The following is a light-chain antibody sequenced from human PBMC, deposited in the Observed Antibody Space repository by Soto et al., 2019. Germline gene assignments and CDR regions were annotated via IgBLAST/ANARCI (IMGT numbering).Light chain of an antibody. V-gene: IGKV3-15*01. Sequence: EIVLTQSPATLSLSPGERATLSCRASQSVSSYLAWYQQKPGQAPRLLIYDASTRATGIPARFSGSGSGTEFTLTISSLQSEDFAVYYCQQYNNWHGTFGQGTKVDIK. CDR2: DAS. J-gene: IGKJ1*01. CDR1: QSVSSY. CDR3: QQYNNWHGT.